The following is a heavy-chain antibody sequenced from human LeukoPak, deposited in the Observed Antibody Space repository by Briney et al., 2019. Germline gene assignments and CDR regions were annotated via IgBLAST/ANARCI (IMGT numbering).Heavy chain of an antibody. CDR2: ISYDGSNK. V-gene: IGHV3-30-3*01. D-gene: IGHD3-10*01. Sequence: GGSLRLSCAASGFTFSSYAMHWVRQAPGKGLEWVAVISYDGSNKYYADSVKGRFTISRDNSKNTLYLQMNSLRAEDTAVYYCARLFGAFDIWGQGTMVTVSS. CDR3: ARLFGAFDI. CDR1: GFTFSSYA. J-gene: IGHJ3*02.